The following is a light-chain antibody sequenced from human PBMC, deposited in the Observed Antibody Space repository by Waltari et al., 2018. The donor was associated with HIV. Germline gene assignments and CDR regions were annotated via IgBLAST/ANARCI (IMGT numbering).Light chain of an antibody. CDR2: RNN. Sequence: QSVLTQPPSASGTPGQRVTISCSGSSSNIGSKYVYWYQKLPGSAPKLLIYRNNRRPSGVPDRSSGSKSGTSASLAISGLRSEDEADYYCAAWDDTLSVLFGGGTKLTVL. CDR3: AAWDDTLSVL. V-gene: IGLV1-47*01. J-gene: IGLJ2*01. CDR1: SSNIGSKY.